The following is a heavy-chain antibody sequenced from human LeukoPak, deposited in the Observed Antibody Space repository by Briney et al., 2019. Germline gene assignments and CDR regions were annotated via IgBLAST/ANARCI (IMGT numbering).Heavy chain of an antibody. J-gene: IGHJ5*02. CDR2: IYYSGSTNY. CDR1: GGSISSGGYY. CDR3: ARIQTAGNWFDP. V-gene: IGHV4-61*08. Sequence: PSETLSLTCTVSGGSISSGGYYWSWIRQPPGKGLEWIGYIYYSGSTNYNYNPSLKSRVTISVDTSKNQVSLRLSSVTAADTAVYYCARIQTAGNWFDPWGQGTLVTVSS.